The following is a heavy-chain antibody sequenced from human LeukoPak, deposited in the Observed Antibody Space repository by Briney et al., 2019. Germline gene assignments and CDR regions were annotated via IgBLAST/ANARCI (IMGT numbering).Heavy chain of an antibody. J-gene: IGHJ6*03. CDR3: ARGPPSIAARAYYMDV. CDR1: GGTFSSYA. Sequence: GSSVKVSCKASGGTFSSYAVSWVRQAPGQGLEWIGGIIPIFGTANYAQKFQGRVTITTDESTSTAYMELSSQRSEDTAVYYCARGPPSIAARAYYMDVWGKGTTVTVSS. D-gene: IGHD6-6*01. V-gene: IGHV1-69*05. CDR2: IIPIFGTA.